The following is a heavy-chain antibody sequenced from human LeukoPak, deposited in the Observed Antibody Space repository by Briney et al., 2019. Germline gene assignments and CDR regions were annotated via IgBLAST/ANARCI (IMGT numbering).Heavy chain of an antibody. V-gene: IGHV3-21*01. CDR3: TTCYLQH. CDR1: VFTFTSYS. D-gene: IGHD4-17*01. Sequence: PGGSLRLSCAASVFTFTSYSMNWVRQAPGKGLEWVSSISGSSKHRYYADSVKGRFTISRDNAKSSLYLQMNSLRAEDTAVYSVTTCYLQHWGQGTLVTVSS. J-gene: IGHJ1*01. CDR2: ISGSSKHR.